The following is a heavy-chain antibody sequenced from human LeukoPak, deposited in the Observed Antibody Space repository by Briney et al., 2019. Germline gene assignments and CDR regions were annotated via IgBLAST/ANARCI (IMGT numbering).Heavy chain of an antibody. Sequence: GGSLRLSCSVSGFIFRDFSMSWVRQAPGKGLEWVAKMNEYDSEIFYVDSVKGRFTISRDNSKNTLYLQMNSLRAEDTAVYYCAKVSNPSGSYFYYYMDVWGKGTTVTISS. CDR2: MNEYDSEI. V-gene: IGHV3-7*01. CDR3: AKVSNPSGSYFYYYMDV. D-gene: IGHD1-26*01. J-gene: IGHJ6*03. CDR1: GFIFRDFS.